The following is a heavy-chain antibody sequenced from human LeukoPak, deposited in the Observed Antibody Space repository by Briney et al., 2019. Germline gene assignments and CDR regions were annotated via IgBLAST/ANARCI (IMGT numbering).Heavy chain of an antibody. Sequence: GESLKISCKGSGYSFTSYWIGSVRQMPGKGLEWMGIIYPGDSDTRYSPSLQGQVTISADKSISTAYLQWSSLKASDTAMYYCARLDSGSNIYYFDYWGQGTLVIVSS. V-gene: IGHV5-51*01. D-gene: IGHD1-26*01. CDR3: ARLDSGSNIYYFDY. J-gene: IGHJ4*02. CDR1: GYSFTSYW. CDR2: IYPGDSDT.